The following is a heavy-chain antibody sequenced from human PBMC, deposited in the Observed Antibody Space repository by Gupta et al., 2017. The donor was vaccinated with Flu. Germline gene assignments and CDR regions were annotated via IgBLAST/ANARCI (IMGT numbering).Heavy chain of an antibody. J-gene: IGHJ4*02. Sequence: EVQLLESGGGLVQTGGSLKLSCGASGANFSGSAMHWVRQAPGKGLEWVGRIRSRTNGYATVYGASVKGRFVISRDDSRNTAFLQMNSLRTEDTAIYYCTNYGYDFSFWGQGTLVTVSS. CDR1: GANFSGSA. D-gene: IGHD3/OR15-3a*01. CDR2: IRSRTNGYAT. CDR3: TNYGYDFSF. V-gene: IGHV3-73*02.